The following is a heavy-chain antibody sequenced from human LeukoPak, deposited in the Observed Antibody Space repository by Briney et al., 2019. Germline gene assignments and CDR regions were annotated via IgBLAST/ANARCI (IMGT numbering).Heavy chain of an antibody. CDR1: GFTFSSYS. J-gene: IGHJ3*01. D-gene: IGHD3-22*01. Sequence: GGSLRLSCAASGFTFSSYSMNWVRQAPGKGLEWVSSISSSSSYIYYADSVKGRFTISRDNAKKSLYLQMNTLRAEDTALYYCAKDSRSSGYSSFDAWGQGTMVTVSS. V-gene: IGHV3-21*04. CDR2: ISSSSSYI. CDR3: AKDSRSSGYSSFDA.